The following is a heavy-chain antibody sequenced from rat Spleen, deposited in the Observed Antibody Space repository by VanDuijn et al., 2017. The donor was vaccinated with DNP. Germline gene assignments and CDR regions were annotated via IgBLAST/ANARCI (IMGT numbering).Heavy chain of an antibody. J-gene: IGHJ2*01. CDR1: GFTFNNYW. D-gene: IGHD1-4*01. V-gene: IGHV5-22*01. Sequence: EVQLVESGGGLVQPGRSLKVSCVVSGFTFNNYWMTWIRQAPKKGLEWVATIIYDGSRTFYRDSVKGRFTISRDNAKSTLYLQMNSLRSEDTATYYCARGNYPGINTFDYWGQGVMVTVSS. CDR3: ARGNYPGINTFDY. CDR2: IIYDGSRT.